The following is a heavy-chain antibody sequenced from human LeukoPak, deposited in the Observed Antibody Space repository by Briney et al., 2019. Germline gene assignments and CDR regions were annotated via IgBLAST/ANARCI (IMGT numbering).Heavy chain of an antibody. V-gene: IGHV3-21*01. D-gene: IGHD3-22*01. CDR3: ARDRFSHYYDSSGPFDY. Sequence: GSLRLSCTASGFTFSSYSLNWVRQAPGKGLEWVSSVSTSSNYIYYADSVKGRFTISRDNDKNSLYLQMNSLRAEDTAVYYCARDRFSHYYDSSGPFDYWGQGTLVTVSS. CDR2: VSTSSNYI. J-gene: IGHJ4*02. CDR1: GFTFSSYS.